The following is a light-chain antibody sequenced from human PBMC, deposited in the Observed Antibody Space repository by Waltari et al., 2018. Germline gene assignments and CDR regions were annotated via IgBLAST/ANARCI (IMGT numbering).Light chain of an antibody. CDR1: SNEVGAHNL. CDR3: SSYSTTFTVL. J-gene: IGLJ3*02. Sequence: QSALTQPASVSGSLGQSISISCAGTSNEVGAHNLVSWYQQYPGRAPKLVIYEVTNRPSWISSRFSVSKSGNTASLTISGLQSEDEAEYFCSSYSTTFTVLFGGGTKVTV. V-gene: IGLV2-14*01. CDR2: EVT.